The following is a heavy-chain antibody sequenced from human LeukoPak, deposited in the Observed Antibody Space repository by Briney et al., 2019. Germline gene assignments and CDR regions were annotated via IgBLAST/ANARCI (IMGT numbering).Heavy chain of an antibody. CDR2: MNPNSGDT. J-gene: IGHJ4*02. V-gene: IGHV1-8*02. CDR3: AREMATGPIDY. Sequence: ASVKVSCKASGSTFSSYDINWVRQATGQGLEWMGWMNPNSGDTGYTQRFQGRVTMTRDTSISTAYMELSSLRSDDTAVYYCAREMATGPIDYWGQGTLVTVSS. CDR1: GSTFSSYD. D-gene: IGHD5-24*01.